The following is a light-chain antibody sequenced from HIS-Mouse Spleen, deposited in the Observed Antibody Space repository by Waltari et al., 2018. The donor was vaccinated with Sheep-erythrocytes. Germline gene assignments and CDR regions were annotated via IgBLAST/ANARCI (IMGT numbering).Light chain of an antibody. Sequence: QSELTQPRSVSGSPGQSVTISCTGTSSDVGGYHYVSWYQQHPGKAPKLMIYDVSKRPSGVPDRFSGSKSGNTASLTISGLQAEDEADYYCCSYAGSYNHVFATGTKVTVL. CDR1: SSDVGGYHY. CDR2: DVS. CDR3: CSYAGSYNHV. J-gene: IGLJ1*01. V-gene: IGLV2-11*01.